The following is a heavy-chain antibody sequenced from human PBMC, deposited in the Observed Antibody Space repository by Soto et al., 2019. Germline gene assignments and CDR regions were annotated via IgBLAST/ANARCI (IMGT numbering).Heavy chain of an antibody. CDR3: ARGRIAAAGLAY. D-gene: IGHD6-13*01. V-gene: IGHV1-8*01. J-gene: IGHJ4*01. CDR2: MNPKSGYI. CDR1: GYTLTHYD. Sequence: ASVKVSCKASGYTLTHYDINWVRQATGQGLEWMGWMNPKSGYIGCAQKFQGRVTMTMNTSISTAYMELTGLRFDDTAVYYCARGRIAAAGLAYWG.